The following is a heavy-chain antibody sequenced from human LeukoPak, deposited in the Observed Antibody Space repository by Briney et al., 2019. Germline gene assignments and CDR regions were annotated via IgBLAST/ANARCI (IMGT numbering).Heavy chain of an antibody. CDR3: AELGITMIGGV. V-gene: IGHV3-48*03. Sequence: GGALRLSCASSVFTFSRYERNWVRQARWKGLEGVSYISSRCSTIYYADSVKGRLTIYRDKAKNSLYLQMNSLRAEDTAVSYCAELGITMIGGVWGKGTTVTISS. J-gene: IGHJ6*04. CDR1: VFTFSRYE. CDR2: ISSRCSTI. D-gene: IGHD3-10*02.